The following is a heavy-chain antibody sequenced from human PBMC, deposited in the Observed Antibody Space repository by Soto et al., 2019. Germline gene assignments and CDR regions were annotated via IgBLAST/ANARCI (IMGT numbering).Heavy chain of an antibody. V-gene: IGHV4-4*02. CDR3: ARDPKYSSSWYYYYGMDV. J-gene: IGHJ6*02. CDR2: IYHSGST. Sequence: QVQLQESGPGLVKPSGTLSLTCAVSGGSISSSNWWSCVRQPPGKGLEWIGGIYHSGSTNYNPSLKSRVTISVDKSQNQFSLKLSSVTAADTAVDYCARDPKYSSSWYYYYGMDVWGQGTTVTVSS. CDR1: GGSISSSNW. D-gene: IGHD6-13*01.